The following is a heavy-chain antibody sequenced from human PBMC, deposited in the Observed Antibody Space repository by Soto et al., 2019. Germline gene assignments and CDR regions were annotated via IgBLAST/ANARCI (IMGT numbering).Heavy chain of an antibody. Sequence: PGGSLRLSCAASGFTVSSNYMSWVRQAPGKGLEWVSVIYSGGSTYYADSVKGRFTISRDNSKNTLYLQMNSLRAEDTAVYYCARDPSPSVGDGYEIYFDYWGQGTLVTVAS. CDR1: GFTVSSNY. J-gene: IGHJ4*02. V-gene: IGHV3-66*01. CDR2: IYSGGST. CDR3: ARDPSPSVGDGYEIYFDY. D-gene: IGHD5-12*01.